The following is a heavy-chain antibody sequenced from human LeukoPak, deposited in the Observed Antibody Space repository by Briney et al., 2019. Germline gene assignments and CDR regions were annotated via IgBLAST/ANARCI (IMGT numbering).Heavy chain of an antibody. CDR3: ARENTMIRRALDAFDI. D-gene: IGHD3-10*01. V-gene: IGHV4-59*01. J-gene: IGHJ3*02. CDR2: IYYSGST. CDR1: GGSISSYY. Sequence: TSETLSLTCSVSGGSISSYYWTWIRQPPGKGLEWIGYIYYSGSTNYNPSLKSRVTVSVDTSTNQFSLKLSSVTAADTAVYYCARENTMIRRALDAFDIWGQGTMVTVSS.